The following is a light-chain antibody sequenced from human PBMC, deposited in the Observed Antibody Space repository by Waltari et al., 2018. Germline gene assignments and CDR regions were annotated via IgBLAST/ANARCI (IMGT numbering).Light chain of an antibody. J-gene: IGKJ2*01. V-gene: IGKV2-30*01. Sequence: DVVMTQSPLSLPVTLGQPASISCRSSQSLVYSDGNIHLNWPQQRPGQSPRRLIYKVSDRDSGVPDRVSGSGSGTDFTLKISRVEAEDVGVYYCMQATHGPYTFGQGTKLEIK. CDR1: QSLVYSDGNIH. CDR3: MQATHGPYT. CDR2: KVS.